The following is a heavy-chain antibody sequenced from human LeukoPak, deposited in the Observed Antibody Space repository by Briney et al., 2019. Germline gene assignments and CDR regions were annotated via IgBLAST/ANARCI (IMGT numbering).Heavy chain of an antibody. CDR3: AKERSVAGLKWFDP. CDR2: ISYDGSNK. Sequence: PGGSLRLSCAASGFTFSSYGMHWVRQAPGKGLEWVAVISYDGSNKYYADSVKGRFTISRDNSKNTLYLQMNSLRAEDTAVYYCAKERSVAGLKWFDPWGQGTLVTVSS. D-gene: IGHD6-19*01. CDR1: GFTFSSYG. J-gene: IGHJ5*02. V-gene: IGHV3-30*18.